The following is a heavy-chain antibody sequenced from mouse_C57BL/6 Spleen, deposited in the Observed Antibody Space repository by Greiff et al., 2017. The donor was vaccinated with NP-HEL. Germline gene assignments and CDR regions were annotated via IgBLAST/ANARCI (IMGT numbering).Heavy chain of an antibody. V-gene: IGHV1-19*01. CDR1: GYTFTDYY. D-gene: IGHD2-14*01. CDR3: AVGARSRYFDY. J-gene: IGHJ2*01. CDR2: INPYNGGT. Sequence: VQLQQSGPVLVKPGASVKMSCKASGYTFTDYYMNWVKQSPGQSLEWIGVINPYNGGTSYNQKFKGKATLTVDKSSSTAYLQLNSLTSEDSAVYYCAVGARSRYFDYWGQGTTLTVSS.